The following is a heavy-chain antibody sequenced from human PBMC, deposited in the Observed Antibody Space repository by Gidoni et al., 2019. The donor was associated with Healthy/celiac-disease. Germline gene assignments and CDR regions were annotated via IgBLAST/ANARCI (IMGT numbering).Heavy chain of an antibody. V-gene: IGHV5-51*03. Sequence: EVQLVQSGAEVQKPGESLKISCTGSGYSFTSYWLGWVRQMPGKGLEWMGIIYPGDSDTRYSPSFQGQVTISADKSISTAYLQWSSLKASDTAMYYCARSCSSTSCYSYYYYYYGMDVWGQGTTVTVSS. J-gene: IGHJ6*02. CDR3: ARSCSSTSCYSYYYYYYGMDV. CDR1: GYSFTSYW. D-gene: IGHD2-2*01. CDR2: IYPGDSDT.